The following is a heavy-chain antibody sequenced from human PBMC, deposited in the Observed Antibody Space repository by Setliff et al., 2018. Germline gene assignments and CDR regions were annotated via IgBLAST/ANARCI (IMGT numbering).Heavy chain of an antibody. CDR3: AREDYYYYGMDV. CDR2: IYYSGST. J-gene: IGHJ6*02. Sequence: PSETLSLTCTVSGGSISSYYWSWIRQPPGKGLEWIGSIYYSGSTNYNPSLKSRVTISLDTSKNQFSLKLSSVTAADTAVYYCAREDYYYYGMDVWGQGTTVTVSS. CDR1: GGSISSYY. V-gene: IGHV4-59*08.